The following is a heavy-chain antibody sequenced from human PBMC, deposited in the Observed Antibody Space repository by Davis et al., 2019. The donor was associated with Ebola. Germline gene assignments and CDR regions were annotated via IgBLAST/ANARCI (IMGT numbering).Heavy chain of an antibody. CDR3: ARDRGYYYEGAFDI. CDR2: IHASGSI. J-gene: IGHJ3*02. CDR1: DGSISSGSHY. Sequence: PSETLSLTCSVSDGSISSGSHYWSWIRQPAGKGLEWIGRIHASGSINYNPSLKSRVTMSVDTSKNQFSLRLTSVTAADTAVYYCARDRGYYYEGAFDIWGPGTMVTVSS. V-gene: IGHV4-61*02. D-gene: IGHD3-22*01.